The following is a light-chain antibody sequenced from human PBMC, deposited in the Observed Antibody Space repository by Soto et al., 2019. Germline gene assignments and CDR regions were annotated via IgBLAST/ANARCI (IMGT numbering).Light chain of an antibody. V-gene: IGLV2-14*01. J-gene: IGLJ1*01. CDR3: SSYTSSSTRV. Sequence: QSALTQPASVSGSPGQSITISCTGTSSDVGGYNYVSWYQQHPGKAPKLMIYEVTNRPSGVSNRFSGSKSANTASLTISGLQAEDEADYYCSSYTSSSTRVFGTGTKLTVL. CDR2: EVT. CDR1: SSDVGGYNY.